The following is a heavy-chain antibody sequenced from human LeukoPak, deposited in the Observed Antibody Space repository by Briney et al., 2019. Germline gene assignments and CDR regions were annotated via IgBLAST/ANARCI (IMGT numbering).Heavy chain of an antibody. CDR1: GFTFDDYA. J-gene: IGHJ4*02. Sequence: PGGSLRLSCAASGFTFDDYAMHWVRQAPGKGLEWVSGISWNSGSIGYADSVKGRFTISRDNAKNSLCLQMNSLRAEDTALYYCAKGDYDILTGYSDYWGQGTLVTVSS. V-gene: IGHV3-9*01. CDR3: AKGDYDILTGYSDY. D-gene: IGHD3-9*01. CDR2: ISWNSGSI.